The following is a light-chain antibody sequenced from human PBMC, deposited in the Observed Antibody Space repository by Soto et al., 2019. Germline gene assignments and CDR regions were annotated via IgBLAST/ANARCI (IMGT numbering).Light chain of an antibody. V-gene: IGLV1-47*01. CDR3: AAWDDSLSGPDVV. CDR1: SSNIGSNY. J-gene: IGLJ2*01. Sequence: QPVLTQPPSASGTPGQRVTISCSGSSSNIGSNYVYWYQQLPGTAPKLLIYRNNQRPSGVPARFSGSKSGTSASLAISGLRSEDEADYYCAAWDDSLSGPDVVFGGGTKVTVL. CDR2: RNN.